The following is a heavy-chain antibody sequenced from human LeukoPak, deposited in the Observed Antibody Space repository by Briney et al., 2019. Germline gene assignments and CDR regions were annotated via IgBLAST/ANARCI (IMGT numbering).Heavy chain of an antibody. J-gene: IGHJ4*02. CDR2: ISTDGYTT. CDR1: GLSFSAYK. D-gene: IGHD2-15*01. Sequence: GGSMRLSCAASGLSFSAYKMHWVRQAPRKGLVWVSRISTDGYTTDYADFVQGRFTASRDNTKNTWSLEMNSLRAEDTAVYYCVVGGSPGYWGQGTLVTVSS. CDR3: VVGGSPGY. V-gene: IGHV3-74*01.